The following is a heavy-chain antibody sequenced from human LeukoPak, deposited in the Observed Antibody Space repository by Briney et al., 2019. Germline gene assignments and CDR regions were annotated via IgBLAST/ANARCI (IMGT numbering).Heavy chain of an antibody. D-gene: IGHD5-18*01. CDR3: ARARGYSYGTFDY. Sequence: ASVKVSCKASGYTFTGYYMHWVRQAPGQGLEWMGWINPNSGGTNYAQKFQGRVTMTRDTSIGTAYMELSRLRSDDTAVYYCARARGYSYGTFDYWGQGTLVTVSS. V-gene: IGHV1-2*02. CDR2: INPNSGGT. CDR1: GYTFTGYY. J-gene: IGHJ4*02.